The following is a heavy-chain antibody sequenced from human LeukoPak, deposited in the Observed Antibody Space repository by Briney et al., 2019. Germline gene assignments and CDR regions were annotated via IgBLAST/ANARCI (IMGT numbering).Heavy chain of an antibody. Sequence: GGSLRLSCAASGFTFSDYYMSWIRQAPGKGLEWVSYISSSGSTTYYADSVKGRFTISRDNAKNSLYLQMNSLRAEDTAVYYCARDKVRFLEWLFQADYYYMDVWGKGTTVTV. CDR2: ISSSGSTT. J-gene: IGHJ6*03. CDR1: GFTFSDYY. CDR3: ARDKVRFLEWLFQADYYYMDV. V-gene: IGHV3-11*04. D-gene: IGHD3-3*01.